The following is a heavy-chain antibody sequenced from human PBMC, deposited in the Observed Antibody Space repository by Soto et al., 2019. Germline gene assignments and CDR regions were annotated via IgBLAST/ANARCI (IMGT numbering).Heavy chain of an antibody. D-gene: IGHD2-2*01. Sequence: GASVKVSCKASGYTFTSYYMHWVRQAPGQRLEWMGWINAGNGNTEYSQKFQGRVTITRDTSASTAYMELSSLRSEDTAVYYCASGPYSTSRRHCSSTSCSILLAYWGQGTLVTVSS. CDR1: GYTFTSYY. CDR2: INAGNGNT. CDR3: ASGPYSTSRRHCSSTSCSILLAY. V-gene: IGHV1-3*01. J-gene: IGHJ4*02.